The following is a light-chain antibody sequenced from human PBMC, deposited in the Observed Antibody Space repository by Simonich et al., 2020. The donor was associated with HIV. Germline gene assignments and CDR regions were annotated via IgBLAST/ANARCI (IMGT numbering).Light chain of an antibody. Sequence: SYVLTQPPSVSVAPGKTARITCGGNNLGSKRVHWYQQKPGQATVLVVYDDSDRPSGIPGRFSGSNTGNTDTMTISRVEAGDEAGYCCQVWDTSSDHPGVFGGGTKLTVL. CDR3: QVWDTSSDHPGV. J-gene: IGLJ3*02. V-gene: IGLV3-21*03. CDR2: DDS. CDR1: NLGSKR.